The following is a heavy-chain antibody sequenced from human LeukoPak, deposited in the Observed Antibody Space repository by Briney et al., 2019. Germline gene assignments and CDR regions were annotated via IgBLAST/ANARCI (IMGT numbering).Heavy chain of an antibody. D-gene: IGHD6-19*01. CDR2: ISSGSSTK. CDR3: AGVGSGWFNDY. J-gene: IGHJ4*02. CDR1: GFTFSSYK. V-gene: IGHV3-48*04. Sequence: SGGSLRLSCAASGFTFSSYKMNWVRQAPGKGLEWVSYISSGSSTKYYADSVKGRFTISRDNAKNSLYLQLNSLRAEDTAVYYCAGVGSGWFNDYWGQGTLVTVSS.